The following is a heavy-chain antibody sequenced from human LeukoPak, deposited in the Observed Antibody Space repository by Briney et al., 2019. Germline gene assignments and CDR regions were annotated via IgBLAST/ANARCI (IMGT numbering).Heavy chain of an antibody. D-gene: IGHD3-22*01. Sequence: PSETLSLTCTVSGGSISSSSYYWSWIRQPPGKGLEWIGYIYYSGSTNYNPSLKSRVTISVDTSKNQFSLKLSSVTAADTAVYYCARHEPDSSGYYLDYWGQGTLVTVSS. CDR2: IYYSGST. CDR1: GGSISSSSYY. CDR3: ARHEPDSSGYYLDY. J-gene: IGHJ4*02. V-gene: IGHV4-61*05.